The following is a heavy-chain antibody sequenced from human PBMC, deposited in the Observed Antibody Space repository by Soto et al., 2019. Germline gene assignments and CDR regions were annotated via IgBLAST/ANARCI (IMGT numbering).Heavy chain of an antibody. J-gene: IGHJ6*02. CDR1: GGTFSSYA. V-gene: IGHV1-69*12. CDR3: ARHVPAAGYYYGMDV. CDR2: IIPIFGTA. D-gene: IGHD2-2*01. Sequence: QVQLVQSGAEVKKPGSSVKVSCKASGGTFSSYAISWVLQAPGQGLEWMGGIIPIFGTANYVQKFQGRVAITADESTSTAYMELSSLRSEDTAVYYCARHVPAAGYYYGMDVWGQGTTVTVSS.